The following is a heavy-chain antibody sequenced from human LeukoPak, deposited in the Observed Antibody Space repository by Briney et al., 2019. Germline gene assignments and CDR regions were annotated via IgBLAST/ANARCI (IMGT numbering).Heavy chain of an antibody. CDR3: ARGRLGDWFDP. V-gene: IGHV4-34*01. CDR1: DGSFSGYY. D-gene: IGHD3-16*01. CDR2: INHSGST. J-gene: IGHJ5*02. Sequence: SETLSLTCAVYDGSFSGYYRSWIRQPPGKGLEWIGEINHSGSTNYNPSLKSRVTISVDTSKNQFSLKLSSVTAADTAVYYCARGRLGDWFDPWGQGTLVTVSS.